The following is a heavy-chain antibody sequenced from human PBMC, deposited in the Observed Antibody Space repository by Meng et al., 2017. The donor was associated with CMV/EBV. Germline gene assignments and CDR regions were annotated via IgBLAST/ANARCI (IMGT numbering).Heavy chain of an antibody. CDR1: GYTFTSYY. J-gene: IGHJ3*02. CDR3: ARDWTILGVVIPGDDVFDI. D-gene: IGHD3-3*01. CDR2: INPSGGST. V-gene: IGHV1-46*01. Sequence: ASVKVSCKASGYTFTSYYMHWVRQAPGQGLEWMGIINPSGGSTSYAQKFQGRVTMTRDTSTSTVYMELSSLRSEDTAVYYCARDWTILGVVIPGDDVFDIWGQGTMVTVSS.